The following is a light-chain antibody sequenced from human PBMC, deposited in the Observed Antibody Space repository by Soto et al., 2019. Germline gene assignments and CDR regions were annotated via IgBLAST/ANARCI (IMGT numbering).Light chain of an antibody. CDR2: GAS. CDR1: QGVSSSY. V-gene: IGKV3-20*01. J-gene: IGKJ1*01. CDR3: QQSHSAPWT. Sequence: EIMLTQSPGTLSLSPGERATLSCRASQGVSSSYLAWYQQKPGQAPRLLIYGASSRATGIPDRFSGSGSETDFTLTISSLQPEDFASYFCQQSHSAPWTFGQGTKVDIK.